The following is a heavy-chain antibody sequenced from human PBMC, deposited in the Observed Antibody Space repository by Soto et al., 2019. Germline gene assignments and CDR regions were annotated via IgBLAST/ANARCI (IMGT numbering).Heavy chain of an antibody. CDR3: AKVFYYYDSSGYYYFDY. D-gene: IGHD3-22*01. Sequence: GGSLRLSCEGSGFTSSSYVMHWVRQAPGKGLEWVALISFDGSKKNYADSVKGRFTISRDNSKNTLYLQMSSLRAEDTAVYYCAKVFYYYDSSGYYYFDYWGQGTLVTVSS. CDR2: ISFDGSKK. V-gene: IGHV3-30-3*01. J-gene: IGHJ4*02. CDR1: GFTSSSYV.